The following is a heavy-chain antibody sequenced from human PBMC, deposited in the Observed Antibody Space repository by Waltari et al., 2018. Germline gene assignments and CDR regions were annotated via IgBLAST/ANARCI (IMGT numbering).Heavy chain of an antibody. CDR3: ARMTLWFREVYYGMDV. D-gene: IGHD3-10*01. CDR2: MNPNSGNT. CDR1: GYTFTSYD. V-gene: IGHV1-8*03. J-gene: IGHJ6*02. Sequence: QVQLVQSGAEVKKPGASVKVSCKASGYTFTSYDINWVRQATGQGLEWMGWMNPNSGNTGYAQKFQGRVTITRNTSISTAYMELSSLRSEDTAVYYCARMTLWFREVYYGMDVWGQGTTVTVSS.